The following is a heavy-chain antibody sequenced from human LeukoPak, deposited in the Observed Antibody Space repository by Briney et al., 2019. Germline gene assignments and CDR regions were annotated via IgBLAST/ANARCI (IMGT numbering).Heavy chain of an antibody. V-gene: IGHV1-69*05. CDR1: GGTFSSYA. CDR3: ARESPSYYMDV. J-gene: IGHJ6*03. Sequence: SVKVSCKASGGTFSSYAISWVRQAPGQGLEWMGGIIPIFGTANYAQKFQGRVTITTDESTSTAYMELSSLRSEDTALYYCARESPSYYMDVWGKGTTVTVSS. CDR2: IIPIFGTA.